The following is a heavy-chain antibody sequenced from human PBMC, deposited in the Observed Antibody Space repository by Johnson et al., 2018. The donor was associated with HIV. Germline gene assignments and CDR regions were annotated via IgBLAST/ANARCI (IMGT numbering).Heavy chain of an antibody. CDR1: GFTVSSNY. V-gene: IGHV3-30*18. J-gene: IGHJ3*02. D-gene: IGHD1-1*01. Sequence: QLVESGGGLVQPGGSLRLSCAASGFTVSSNYMSWIRQAPGKGLEWVAVISYDGTHKYYADSVKGRFTISRDNSKNKVYLQTNSLIAEDTAVYYCAKDLRTTGAFDIWGQGTMVTVSS. CDR3: AKDLRTTGAFDI. CDR2: ISYDGTHK.